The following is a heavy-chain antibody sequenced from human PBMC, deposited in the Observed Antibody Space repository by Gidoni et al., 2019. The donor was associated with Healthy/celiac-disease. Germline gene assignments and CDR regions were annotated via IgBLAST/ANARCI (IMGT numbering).Heavy chain of an antibody. D-gene: IGHD5-12*01. CDR2: INTITGNP. CDR3: ARDLRGGYITNNINWFDP. J-gene: IGHJ5*02. CDR1: GYRFTSYA. V-gene: IGHV7-4-1*02. Sequence: QVQLVQSGCEVKKPGAAVKGSCKASGYRFTSYARNWVRQAPGQGLEWMGGINTITGNPPYAPGFTGRFVFSLATSVSTAYLQISSLKAEDTAVYYCARDLRGGYITNNINWFDPWGQGTLVTVSS.